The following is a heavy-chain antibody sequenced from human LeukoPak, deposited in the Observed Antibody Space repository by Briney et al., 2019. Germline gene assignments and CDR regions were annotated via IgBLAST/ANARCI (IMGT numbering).Heavy chain of an antibody. V-gene: IGHV4-34*01. J-gene: IGHJ4*02. CDR1: GGSFSGYY. D-gene: IGHD6-19*01. Sequence: PSETLSLTCAVYGGSFSGYYWSWIRQPPGKGLEWIGEINHSGSTNYNPSLKSRVTISVDTSKNQFSLKLSSVTAADTAVYYCARAAWAGTVDYWGPGTLVTVSS. CDR2: INHSGST. CDR3: ARAAWAGTVDY.